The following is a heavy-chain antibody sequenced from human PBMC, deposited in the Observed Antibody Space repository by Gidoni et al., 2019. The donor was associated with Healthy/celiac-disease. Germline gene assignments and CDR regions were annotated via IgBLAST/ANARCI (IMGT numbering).Heavy chain of an antibody. J-gene: IGHJ3*02. V-gene: IGHV4-34*01. CDR3: ARYDILTGYYPSDAFDI. Sequence: QVQLQQWGAGLLKPSETLSLTCAVSGGSFSGYYWSWILQPPGKGLEWIGEINHSGSTNYNPYLKSRVTISVDTSKNQFSLKLSPVTAADTAVYYCARYDILTGYYPSDAFDIWGQGTMVTVSS. CDR1: GGSFSGYY. D-gene: IGHD3-9*01. CDR2: INHSGST.